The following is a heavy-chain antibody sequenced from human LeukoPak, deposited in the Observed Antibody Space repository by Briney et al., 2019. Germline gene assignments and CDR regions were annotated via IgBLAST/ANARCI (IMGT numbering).Heavy chain of an antibody. D-gene: IGHD3-22*01. Sequence: ASVKVSCKASGGTFSSYAISWVRQAPGQGLEWMGRIIPILGIANYAQKFQGRVTITADKSTSTAYMELSSLRSEDTAVYYCARTSHDISGYQIDYWGQGTLVTVSS. CDR3: ARTSHDISGYQIDY. J-gene: IGHJ4*02. V-gene: IGHV1-69*04. CDR2: IIPILGIA. CDR1: GGTFSSYA.